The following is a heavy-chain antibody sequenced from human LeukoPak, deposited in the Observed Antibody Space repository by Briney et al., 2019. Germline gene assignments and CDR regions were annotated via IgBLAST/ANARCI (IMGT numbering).Heavy chain of an antibody. CDR2: ISSSSSYI. D-gene: IGHD2-2*02. CDR3: ARDPLYCSSTSCYRYYYYGMDV. V-gene: IGHV3-21*01. J-gene: IGHJ6*02. Sequence: GGSLRLSCAASGFTFSSYSMNWVRQAPGKGLEWVSSISSSSSYIYYADSVKGRFTISRDNAKNSLYLQMNSLRAEDTAVYYCARDPLYCSSTSCYRYYYYGMDVWGQGTTVTVSS. CDR1: GFTFSSYS.